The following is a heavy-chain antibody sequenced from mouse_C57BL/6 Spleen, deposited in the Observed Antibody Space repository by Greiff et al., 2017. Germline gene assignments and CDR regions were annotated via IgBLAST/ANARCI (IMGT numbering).Heavy chain of an antibody. Sequence: QVQLKESGAELVKPGASVKISCKASGYAFSSYWMNWVKQRPGKGLEWIGQIYPGDGDTNYNGKFKGKATLTADKSSSTAYMQLSSLTSEDSAVYFCARSDYSYWYFDVWGTGTTVTVSS. CDR1: GYAFSSYW. CDR2: IYPGDGDT. V-gene: IGHV1-80*01. CDR3: ARSDYSYWYFDV. J-gene: IGHJ1*03. D-gene: IGHD2-12*01.